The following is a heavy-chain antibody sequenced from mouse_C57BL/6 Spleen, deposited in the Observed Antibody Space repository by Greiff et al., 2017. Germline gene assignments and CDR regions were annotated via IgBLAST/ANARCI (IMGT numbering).Heavy chain of an antibody. J-gene: IGHJ2*01. Sequence: VKLQESGAELVRPGASVTLSCKASGYTFTDYEMHWVKQTPVHGLEWIGAIDPETGGTAYNQKFKGKAILTADKSSSTAYMELRSLTSEDSAVYYCTRPLITFFDYWGQGTTLTVSS. CDR3: TRPLITFFDY. V-gene: IGHV1-15*01. CDR2: IDPETGGT. CDR1: GYTFTDYE. D-gene: IGHD1-1*01.